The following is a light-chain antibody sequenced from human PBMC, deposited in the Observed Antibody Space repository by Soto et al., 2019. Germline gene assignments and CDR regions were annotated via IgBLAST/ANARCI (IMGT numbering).Light chain of an antibody. J-gene: IGLJ2*01. CDR3: SSYTSSNTLPVV. CDR1: SSDVGGYNY. Sequence: QSVLTQPASVSGSPGQSITISCSGTSSDVGGYNYVSWYQQRPGKAPKLMIYDVRIRPSGVSDRFSVSKSGNTASLTISGLQAEDEADYYCSSYTSSNTLPVVFGGGTKLTVL. V-gene: IGLV2-14*01. CDR2: DVR.